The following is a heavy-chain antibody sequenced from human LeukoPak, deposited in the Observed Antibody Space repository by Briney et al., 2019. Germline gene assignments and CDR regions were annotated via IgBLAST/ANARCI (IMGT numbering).Heavy chain of an antibody. Sequence: GGSLRLSCAASGFTFYSHAMNWVRQAPGKGLEGVSTISGSGDGTYYADSVKGRFTISRDNSKYTLFLQMDSLRAEDTAVYYCAKGPLVPSATYFFDYWGQGTLVVVSS. D-gene: IGHD2-2*01. CDR2: ISGSGDGT. CDR3: AKGPLVPSATYFFDY. V-gene: IGHV3-23*01. J-gene: IGHJ4*02. CDR1: GFTFYSHA.